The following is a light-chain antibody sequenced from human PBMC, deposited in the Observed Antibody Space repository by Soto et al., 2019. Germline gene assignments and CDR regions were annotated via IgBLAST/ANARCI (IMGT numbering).Light chain of an antibody. CDR1: SSDVGGDNS. Sequence: QSVLTQPASVSGSPGQSIAISCTGTSSDVGGDNSVSWYQQYPAKAPKLIIYEVSNRPSGVSDRFSGSQSGNTASLTISGLQAEDEADYYCQTWGTGVHWVFGEGTKVTVL. CDR2: EVS. CDR3: QTWGTGVHWV. J-gene: IGLJ3*02. V-gene: IGLV2-14*01.